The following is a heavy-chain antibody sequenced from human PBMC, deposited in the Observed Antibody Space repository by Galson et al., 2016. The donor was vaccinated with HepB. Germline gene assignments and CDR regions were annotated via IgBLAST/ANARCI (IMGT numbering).Heavy chain of an antibody. CDR1: GFTFATYA. CDR2: ISGSGDST. D-gene: IGHD1-26*01. CDR3: ATRPPRYSNSE. V-gene: IGHV3-23*01. J-gene: IGHJ4*02. Sequence: SLRLSCAASGFTFATYAMSWVRQAPGKGLEWVSAISGSGDSTYYADSVKGRFTISRDNPKNTLYLQMSSLRVEDTAVYFCATRPPRYSNSEWGQGTLVTVSS.